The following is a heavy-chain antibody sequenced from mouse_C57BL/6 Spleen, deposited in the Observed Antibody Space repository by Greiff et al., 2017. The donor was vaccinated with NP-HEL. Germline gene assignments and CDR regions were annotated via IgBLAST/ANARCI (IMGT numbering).Heavy chain of an antibody. CDR3: ARGDYYGSSLDY. CDR2: INYDGSST. CDR1: GFTFSDYY. Sequence: EVMLVESEGGLVQPGSSMKLSCTASGFTFSDYYMAWVRQVPEKGLEWVANINYDGSSTYYLVSLKSRFIISRDNAKNILYLQMSSLKSEDTATYYCARGDYYGSSLDYWGQGTTLTVSS. J-gene: IGHJ2*01. D-gene: IGHD1-1*01. V-gene: IGHV5-16*01.